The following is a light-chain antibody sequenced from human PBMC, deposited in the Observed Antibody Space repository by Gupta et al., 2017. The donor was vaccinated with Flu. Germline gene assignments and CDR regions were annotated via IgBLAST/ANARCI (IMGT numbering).Light chain of an antibody. V-gene: IGLV2-14*01. J-gene: IGLJ2*01. Sequence: QSALTQPASVSGSPVRSITIACTGPSSDVGGYNYVSWYQQHPGKAPKLMIYEVSNRPSGVSNRFSGSKSGNTAALTISGLQAEDEADYYCSSYTSSSTLVVFGGGTKRTVL. CDR3: SSYTSSSTLVV. CDR2: EVS. CDR1: SSDVGGYNY.